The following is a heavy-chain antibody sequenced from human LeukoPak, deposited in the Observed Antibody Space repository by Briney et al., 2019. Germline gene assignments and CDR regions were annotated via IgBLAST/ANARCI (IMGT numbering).Heavy chain of an antibody. Sequence: SETLSLTCNVPGDSFNNYYWSWVRQPPGKGLEWIGYIYYSGSTNYNPTLKSRVTISKDPSKKQVALKLTSVTAADTAVYYCARGSNWLDRWGQGTLVTVSS. D-gene: IGHD6-6*01. CDR2: IYYSGST. V-gene: IGHV4-59*01. CDR1: GDSFNNYY. J-gene: IGHJ5*02. CDR3: ARGSNWLDR.